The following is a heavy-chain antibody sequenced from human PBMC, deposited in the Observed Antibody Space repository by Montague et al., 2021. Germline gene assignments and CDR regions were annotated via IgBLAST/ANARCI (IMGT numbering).Heavy chain of an antibody. CDR2: MYYSGST. V-gene: IGHV4-31*03. CDR1: GDSLSSVGYS. CDR3: ARGRLATGDFDY. D-gene: IGHD6-13*01. Sequence: TLSLTCTASGDSLSSVGYSWTWIRQHPGKDLECIGYMYYSGSTYYNPSLKSRVTISGDTSKNHFSLRLTSVTAADTAVYYCARGRLATGDFDYWGQGTLVTVSS. J-gene: IGHJ4*02.